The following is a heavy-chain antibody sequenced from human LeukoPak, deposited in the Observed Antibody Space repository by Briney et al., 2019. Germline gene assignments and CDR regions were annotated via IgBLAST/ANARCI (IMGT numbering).Heavy chain of an antibody. CDR2: IYYSGST. Sequence: SETLSPTCTVSGGSISSYYWSWIRQPPGKGLEWIGYIYYSGSTNYNPSLKSRVTISVDTSKNQFSLKLSSVTAADTAVYYCARSLWFGDSITFDYWGQGTLVTVSS. V-gene: IGHV4-59*01. J-gene: IGHJ4*02. D-gene: IGHD3-10*01. CDR3: ARSLWFGDSITFDY. CDR1: GGSISSYY.